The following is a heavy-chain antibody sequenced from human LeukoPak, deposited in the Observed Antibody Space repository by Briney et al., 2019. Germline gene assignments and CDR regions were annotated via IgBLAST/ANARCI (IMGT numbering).Heavy chain of an antibody. D-gene: IGHD2-2*01. CDR1: GFTFSSYS. J-gene: IGHJ3*02. V-gene: IGHV3-21*01. CDR2: ISSSSSYI. CDR3: AREIGSTPGGYAFDI. Sequence: GGSLRLSCAASGFTFSSYSMNWVRQAPGKGLEWVSSISSSSSYIYYADSVKGRFTISRDNAKNSLYLQMNSLRAEDTAVYYCAREIGSTPGGYAFDIWGQGTMVTVSP.